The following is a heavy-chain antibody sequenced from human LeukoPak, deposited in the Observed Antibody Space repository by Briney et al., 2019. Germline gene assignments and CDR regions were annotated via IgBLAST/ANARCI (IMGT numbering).Heavy chain of an antibody. J-gene: IGHJ4*02. D-gene: IGHD1-26*01. CDR2: IGGDGRGK. CDR1: GFTFSTYA. Sequence: GGSLRLSCAASGFTFSTYAMSWVRQAPGEGLEWVSAIGGDGRGKDYADSVKGRFIISRDNSKNTVFLQMNSLRAEDTALYYCARRVGGTPDYWGLGTLVTVSS. CDR3: ARRVGGTPDY. V-gene: IGHV3-23*01.